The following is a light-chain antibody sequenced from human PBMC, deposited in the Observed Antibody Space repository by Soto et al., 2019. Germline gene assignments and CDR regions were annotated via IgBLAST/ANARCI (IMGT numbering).Light chain of an antibody. J-gene: IGLJ2*01. Sequence: QSVLTQPPSVSVAPGQKVTISCSGSSSNIGNNYVTWYQQFPGTAPKILIYDNDKRPSGIPDRFSGSKSGTSATLGITGLQTGDEADYYCGAWDGSLNTRLFGGGTKVTVL. CDR1: SSNIGNNY. V-gene: IGLV1-51*01. CDR3: GAWDGSLNTRL. CDR2: DND.